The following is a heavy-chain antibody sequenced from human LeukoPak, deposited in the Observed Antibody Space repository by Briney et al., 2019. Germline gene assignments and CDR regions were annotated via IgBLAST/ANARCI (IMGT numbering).Heavy chain of an antibody. CDR2: IGGSGGST. J-gene: IGHJ4*02. V-gene: IGHV3-23*01. CDR1: GFTFSSYP. Sequence: PGGSLRLSCAASGFTFSSYPMTWVRQAPGKGLEWVSLIGGSGGSTYYANSVKGRFTISRDGSKNTLYLQMNSLRADDTAIYHCAYAFDYWGQGTLVTVSS. D-gene: IGHD2-2*01. CDR3: AYAFDY.